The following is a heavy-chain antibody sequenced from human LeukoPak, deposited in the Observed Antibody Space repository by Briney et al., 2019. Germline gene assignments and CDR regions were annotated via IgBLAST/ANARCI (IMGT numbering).Heavy chain of an antibody. Sequence: PSETLSLTCTVSGGSISSYYWSWIRQPAGKGLEWIGRIYTSGSTNYNPSLKSRVTISVDTSKNQFCLKLSSVTAADTAVYYCARDADSSSWYRIYWGQGTLVTVSS. CDR2: IYTSGST. CDR1: GGSISSYY. J-gene: IGHJ4*02. D-gene: IGHD6-13*01. CDR3: ARDADSSSWYRIY. V-gene: IGHV4-4*07.